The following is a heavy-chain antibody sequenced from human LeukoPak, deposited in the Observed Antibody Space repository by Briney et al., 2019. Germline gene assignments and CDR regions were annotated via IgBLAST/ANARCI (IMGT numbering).Heavy chain of an antibody. V-gene: IGHV4-34*01. CDR1: GGSISSYY. Sequence: SETLSLTCTVSGGSISSYYWSWIRQPPGKGLEWIGEINHSGSTNYNPSLKSRVTISVDTSKNQFSLKLSSVTAADTAVYYCARSTYYYDSSGFGYWGQGTLVTVSS. CDR2: INHSGST. J-gene: IGHJ4*02. D-gene: IGHD3-22*01. CDR3: ARSTYYYDSSGFGY.